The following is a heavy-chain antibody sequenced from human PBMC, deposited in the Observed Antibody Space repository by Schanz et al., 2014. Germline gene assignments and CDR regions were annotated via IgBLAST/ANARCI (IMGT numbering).Heavy chain of an antibody. CDR3: AKGSLYCTGECSLRIFDY. J-gene: IGHJ4*02. CDR2: IRFDASAK. CDR1: GFSFSGYG. D-gene: IGHD2-8*02. Sequence: VQLVESGGGLVKPGGSLRLSCAASGFSFSGYGMHWVRQAPGKGLEWVAYIRFDASAKYYGDSVEGRFTISRDNAKNTLYLQMNSLRPEDTAVYYCAKGSLYCTGECSLRIFDYWGQGTLVTASS. V-gene: IGHV3-30*02.